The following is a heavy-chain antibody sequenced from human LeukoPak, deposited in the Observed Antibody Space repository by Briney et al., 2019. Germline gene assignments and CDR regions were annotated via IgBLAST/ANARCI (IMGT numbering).Heavy chain of an antibody. CDR2: INSDGSEG. CDR3: ARSSYSSSSSV. CDR1: RFTFSGFW. J-gene: IGHJ3*01. Sequence: GGSLRLSCAVSRFTFSGFWMSWSRQAPGKGLEWVASINSDGSEGYYADVVKGRFTISRDNAKNSLYLQINSLRAEDTAVYYCARSSYSSSSSVWGQGTMVTVCS. V-gene: IGHV3-7*03. D-gene: IGHD6-6*01.